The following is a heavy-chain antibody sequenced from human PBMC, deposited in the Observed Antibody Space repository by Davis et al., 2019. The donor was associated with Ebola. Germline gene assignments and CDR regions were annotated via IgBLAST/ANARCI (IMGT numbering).Heavy chain of an antibody. CDR3: AKGDAAGQASV. Sequence: PGGSLRLSCAASGFSLSDFAMHWVRQIPGTGLEWVAILSPGGRKQFYIDSVKGRFTVSGDESKNTMFLQMNYLRPEDTGLYYCAKGDAAGQASVWGRGALVTVSS. CDR2: LSPGGRKQ. CDR1: GFSLSDFA. D-gene: IGHD6-25*01. J-gene: IGHJ2*01. V-gene: IGHV3-30*04.